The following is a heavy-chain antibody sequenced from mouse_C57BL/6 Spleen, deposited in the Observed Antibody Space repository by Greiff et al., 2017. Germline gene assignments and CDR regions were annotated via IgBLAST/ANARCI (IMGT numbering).Heavy chain of an antibody. V-gene: IGHV2-2*01. D-gene: IGHD2-5*01. CDR3: ATYYSNYVMDYYAMDY. CDR2: IWSGGST. CDR1: GFSLTSYG. J-gene: IGHJ4*01. Sequence: VKVVESGPGLVQPSQSLSITCTVSGFSLTSYGVHWVRQSPGKGLEWLGVIWSGGSTDYNAAFISRLSISKDNSKSQVFFKMNSLQADDTAIYYCATYYSNYVMDYYAMDYWGQGTSVTVSS.